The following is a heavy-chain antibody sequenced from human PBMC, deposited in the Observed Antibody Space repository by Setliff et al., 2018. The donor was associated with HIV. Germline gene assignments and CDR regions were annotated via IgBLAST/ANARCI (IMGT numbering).Heavy chain of an antibody. Sequence: SETLSLTCSVLRYSVNSPCFWGWVRQPPGKGLEWIGTIFHSGTTYYSPSLKSRVTITIDAFKEQFSLSLRSVTAADTAVYYCASRVYYYDSNNFLREEGFDPWGQGTLVTVSS. CDR2: IFHSGTT. V-gene: IGHV4-38-2*02. CDR3: ASRVYYYDSNNFLREEGFDP. J-gene: IGHJ5*02. D-gene: IGHD3-22*01. CDR1: RYSVNSPCF.